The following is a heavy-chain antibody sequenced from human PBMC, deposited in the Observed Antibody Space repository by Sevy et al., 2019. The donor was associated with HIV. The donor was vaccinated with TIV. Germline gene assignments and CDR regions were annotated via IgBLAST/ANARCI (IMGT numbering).Heavy chain of an antibody. CDR3: ARGLLTRENWFDP. Sequence: SETLSLTCTVSGGSISSSGYYWGWIRQPPGKGLEWIGSIYYSGSTYYNPSLKSRVTISVDTSKNQFSLKLSSVTAADTAVYYCARGLLTRENWFDPWGQGTLVTVSS. CDR1: GGSISSSGYY. J-gene: IGHJ5*02. CDR2: IYYSGST. V-gene: IGHV4-39*01. D-gene: IGHD2-15*01.